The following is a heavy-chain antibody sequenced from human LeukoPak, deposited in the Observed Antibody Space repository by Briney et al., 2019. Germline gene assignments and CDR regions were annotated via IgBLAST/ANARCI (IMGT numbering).Heavy chain of an antibody. CDR2: INHSGST. J-gene: IGHJ4*02. V-gene: IGHV4-34*01. CDR1: GGSFSGYY. Sequence: HSETLSLTCAVYGGSFSGYYWSWIRQPPGKGLEWIGEINHSGSTNYNPSLKSRVTISVDTSKNQFSLKLSSVTAADTAVYYCARQGDYGDYELLFDYWGQGTLVTVSS. CDR3: ARQGDYGDYELLFDY. D-gene: IGHD4-17*01.